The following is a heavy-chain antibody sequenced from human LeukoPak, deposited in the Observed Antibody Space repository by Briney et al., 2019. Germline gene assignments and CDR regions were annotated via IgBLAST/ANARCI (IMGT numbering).Heavy chain of an antibody. Sequence: GGSLRLSCAASGFTFSKYSMNWVRQAPGKGLEWVSFISSSGSNIYYADSVKGRFTISRDNAKNSLYLQMNSLRAEDTALYYCARDSDHYDSSGYFLGIMEGPYWGQGTLVTVSS. CDR3: ARDSDHYDSSGYFLGIMEGPY. CDR1: GFTFSKYS. J-gene: IGHJ4*02. V-gene: IGHV3-21*01. D-gene: IGHD3-22*01. CDR2: ISSSGSNI.